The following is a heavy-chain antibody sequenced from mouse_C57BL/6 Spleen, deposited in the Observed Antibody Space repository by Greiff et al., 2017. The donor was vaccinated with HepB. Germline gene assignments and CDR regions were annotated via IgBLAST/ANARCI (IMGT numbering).Heavy chain of an antibody. CDR3: AREEYGAMDY. CDR2: INPSSGYT. Sequence: VQRVESGAELAKPGASVKLSCKASGYTFTSYWMHWVNQRPGQGLEWIGYINPSSGYTKYNQKFKDKATLTADKSSSTAYMQRSSLTYEDSAVYCCAREEYGAMDYWGQGTSVTVSS. J-gene: IGHJ4*01. D-gene: IGHD5-1*01. CDR1: GYTFTSYW. V-gene: IGHV1-7*01.